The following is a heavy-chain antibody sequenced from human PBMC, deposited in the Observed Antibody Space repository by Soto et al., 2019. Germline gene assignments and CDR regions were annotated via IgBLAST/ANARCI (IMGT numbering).Heavy chain of an antibody. J-gene: IGHJ4*02. V-gene: IGHV4-30-4*01. CDR3: ATMGTPATGLYYFDY. CDR1: GGSLSSGNYF. CDR2: ISYSGSA. D-gene: IGHD2-15*01. Sequence: PSETLSLPRTVSGGSLSSGNYFWGWIRPPPGKGLEWIGFISYSGSAYYNPSLKSRVTISVDTSKNQFSLNLSFVTAADTAVYYCATMGTPATGLYYFDYWGQGTLVTVSS.